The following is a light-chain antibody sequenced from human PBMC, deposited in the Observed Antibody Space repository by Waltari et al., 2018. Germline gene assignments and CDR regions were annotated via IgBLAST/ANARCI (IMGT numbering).Light chain of an antibody. J-gene: IGLJ3*02. CDR3: QSYDTSLSVV. CDR2: GST. V-gene: IGLV1-40*01. CDR1: GSNIGAGSD. Sequence: QSVLTQPPSVSGAPGQRVTISCPGSGSNIGAGSDVPWYQQPPRAAPKLLIYGSTSRPLGVPDRFFGSTSGTSASLVIIGLQAEDEGDYYCQSYDTSLSVVFGGGTKLTVL.